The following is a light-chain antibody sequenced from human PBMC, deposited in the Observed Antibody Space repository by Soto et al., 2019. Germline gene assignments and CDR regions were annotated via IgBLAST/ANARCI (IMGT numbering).Light chain of an antibody. CDR1: QSISTW. CDR3: QQYNNYWR. CDR2: KAS. J-gene: IGKJ1*01. V-gene: IGKV1-5*03. Sequence: DIQMTQSPSTLSASVGDRVTITCRASQSISTWLAWYQQKPGKAPKLLIYKASSLESGVPSRFSGSGSGTEFTLTISSLQPDDLATYYCQQYNNYWRFGQGTKVEIK.